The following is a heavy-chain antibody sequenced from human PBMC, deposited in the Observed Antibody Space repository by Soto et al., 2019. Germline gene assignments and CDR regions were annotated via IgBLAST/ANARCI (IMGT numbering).Heavy chain of an antibody. J-gene: IGHJ6*02. D-gene: IGHD1-20*01. Sequence: GSLRLSCAASGFTFSGSSMHWVRQASGKGLEWVGRIRSKADGYATNYAASVKGRFTISRDDSKNTAYLQMNSLKTEDTAVYYCTLITADYYSYTMHVSCPATTVTVS. CDR2: IRSKADGYAT. CDR3: TLITADYYSYTMHV. CDR1: GFTFSGSS. V-gene: IGHV3-73*01.